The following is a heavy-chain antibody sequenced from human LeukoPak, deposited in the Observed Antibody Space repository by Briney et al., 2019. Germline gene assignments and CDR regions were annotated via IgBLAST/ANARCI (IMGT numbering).Heavy chain of an antibody. CDR3: AKTYMWSIDAFHI. CDR2: ITARADST. J-gene: IGHJ3*02. Sequence: PGGSLRLSCAASGFTFSNYAMSWVRQAPGTGLEWVSGITARADSTYYADSVKGRVTISRDNSKNTLFLQLNSLGAEDAAVYYCAKTYMWSIDAFHIWGQGTMVTVSS. CDR1: GFTFSNYA. V-gene: IGHV3-23*01. D-gene: IGHD2-8*02.